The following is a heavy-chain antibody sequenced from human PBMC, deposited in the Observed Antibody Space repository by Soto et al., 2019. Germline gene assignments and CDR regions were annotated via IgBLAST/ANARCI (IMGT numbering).Heavy chain of an antibody. D-gene: IGHD1-1*01. CDR3: ARDTFAGTEF. CDR2: ITSAGTGN. V-gene: IGHV3-48*02. J-gene: IGHJ4*02. Sequence: EVQLVESGGGLVQPGGSLRLSCAADGFSTSSFGLNWLRQDPGKGLEWLSYITSAGTGNYYADSVKGRFNISKDSAKNSLYLHMNRLRDENTAVYYCARDTFAGTEFGGQGTLVTVSS. CDR1: GFSTSSFG.